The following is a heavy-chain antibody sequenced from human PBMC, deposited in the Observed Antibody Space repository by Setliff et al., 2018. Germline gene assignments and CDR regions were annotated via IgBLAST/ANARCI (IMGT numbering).Heavy chain of an antibody. V-gene: IGHV3-9*01. Sequence: PGGSLRLSCAASGFVFDDFAMHWVRQVPRKGLEWVSGISWNSDKIDYADSVKGRFTISRDNSKNTLYLQMNSLRAEDTAVYYCARDRPMVRGVTDAFDIWGQGTMVTVSS. J-gene: IGHJ3*02. CDR1: GFVFDDFA. CDR2: ISWNSDKI. CDR3: ARDRPMVRGVTDAFDI. D-gene: IGHD3-10*01.